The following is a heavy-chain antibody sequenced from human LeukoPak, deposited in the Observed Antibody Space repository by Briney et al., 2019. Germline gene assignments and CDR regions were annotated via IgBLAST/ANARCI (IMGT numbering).Heavy chain of an antibody. CDR2: IGISSGNT. V-gene: IGHV3-48*01. CDR3: ARDTKYAFDN. J-gene: IGHJ4*02. CDR1: GFTFSSYS. Sequence: PGRSLRLSCAASGFTFSSYSMNWVRQAPGKELEWIAYIGISSGNTKYADSVKGRFTISGDKAKNSVYLQMNSLRVEDTAVYYCARDTKYAFDNWGQGTLVTVSS. D-gene: IGHD2-2*01.